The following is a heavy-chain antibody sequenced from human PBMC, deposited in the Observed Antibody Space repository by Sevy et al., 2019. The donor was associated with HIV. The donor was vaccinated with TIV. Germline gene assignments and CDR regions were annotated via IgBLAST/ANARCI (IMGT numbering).Heavy chain of an antibody. V-gene: IGHV3-21*01. CDR1: GFTFSSYS. Sequence: GGSLRLSCAASGFTFSSYSMNWVRQAPGKGLEWVSSISSSSSYIYYADSVKGRFTISRDNAKNSLYLQMNSLRAEDTAEYYCARGGWKAYCGGDCYLDYWGQGTLVTVSS. CDR3: ARGGWKAYCGGDCYLDY. J-gene: IGHJ4*02. D-gene: IGHD2-21*02. CDR2: ISSSSSYI.